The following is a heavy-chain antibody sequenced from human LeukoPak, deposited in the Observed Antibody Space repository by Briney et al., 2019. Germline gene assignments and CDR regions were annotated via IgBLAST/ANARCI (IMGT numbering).Heavy chain of an antibody. CDR3: ASDPPNA. CDR2: ISYDGSNK. J-gene: IGHJ5*02. D-gene: IGHD2-8*01. CDR1: GFTFSSYA. V-gene: IGHV3-30-3*01. Sequence: GGSVRLSCAASGFTFSSYAMHWVRQAPGKGLEWVTVISYDGSNKYYADSVKGRFTISRDNAKNSLYLQMNSLRAEDTAVYYCASDPPNAWGQGTLVTVSS.